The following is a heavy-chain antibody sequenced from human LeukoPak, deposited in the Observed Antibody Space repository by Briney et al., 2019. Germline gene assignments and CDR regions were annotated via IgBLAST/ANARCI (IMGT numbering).Heavy chain of an antibody. J-gene: IGHJ4*02. Sequence: ASVKVSCKASGYTFTSYGISWVRQAPGQGLEWMGWISAYNGNTNYAQKLQGRATMTTDTSTSTAYMELRSLRSDDTAVYYCARGSGGRHYYDSSGYYYTTRPLVYWGQGTLVTVSS. D-gene: IGHD3-22*01. CDR1: GYTFTSYG. CDR3: ARGSGGRHYYDSSGYYYTTRPLVY. CDR2: ISAYNGNT. V-gene: IGHV1-18*01.